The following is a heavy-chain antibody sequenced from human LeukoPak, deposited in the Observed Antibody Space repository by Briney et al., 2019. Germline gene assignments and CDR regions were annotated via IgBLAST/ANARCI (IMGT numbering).Heavy chain of an antibody. CDR1: GFTVSSNH. D-gene: IGHD2-2*01. Sequence: GGSLRLSCAASGFTVSSNHMSWVRQAPGKGLEWVSVIYSGGSTYYADSVKGRFTISRHNSKNTLYLQMNSLRAEDTAVYYCARDHSYCSSTSCYRSYYYGMDVWGQGTTVTVSS. V-gene: IGHV3-53*04. CDR2: IYSGGST. CDR3: ARDHSYCSSTSCYRSYYYGMDV. J-gene: IGHJ6*02.